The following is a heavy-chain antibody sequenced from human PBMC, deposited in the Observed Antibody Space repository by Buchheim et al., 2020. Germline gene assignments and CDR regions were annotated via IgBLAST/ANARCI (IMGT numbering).Heavy chain of an antibody. Sequence: QVQLQQWGAGLLKPSETLSLTCAVYGGSFSGYYWSWIRQPPGKGLEWIGEINHSGSTNYNPSLKSRVTISVDTSKNQFSLKLSSVTASDTVVYYCASGPDYYGSASYLTGWGQGTL. V-gene: IGHV4-34*01. D-gene: IGHD3-10*01. CDR1: GGSFSGYY. J-gene: IGHJ4*02. CDR3: ASGPDYYGSASYLTG. CDR2: INHSGST.